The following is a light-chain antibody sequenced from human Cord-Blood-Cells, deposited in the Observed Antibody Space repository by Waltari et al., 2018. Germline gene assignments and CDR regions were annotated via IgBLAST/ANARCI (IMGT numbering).Light chain of an antibody. V-gene: IGKV1-39*01. CDR2: AAY. CDR1: QSISSY. Sequence: DNQMTQSPSCLSASEGDRINITCQASQSISSYLNGYQQKTGKAPKLLIYAAYNLQSGVPSRFSGSGSGTDFTLTISSLQPEDVATYYCQQSYSTPSFGGGTKVEIK. J-gene: IGKJ4*01. CDR3: QQSYSTPS.